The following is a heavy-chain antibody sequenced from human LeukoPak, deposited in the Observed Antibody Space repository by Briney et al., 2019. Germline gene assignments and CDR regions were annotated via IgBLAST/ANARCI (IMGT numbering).Heavy chain of an antibody. CDR3: ARASRDGYNQNFDH. V-gene: IGHV5-51*01. CDR1: GYSFNNYW. D-gene: IGHD5-24*01. CDR2: IYPGGSET. J-gene: IGHJ4*02. Sequence: HGESPKISCKGLGYSFNNYWNAWVRQRPGKGLEWMGIIYPGGSETRYDPSFQGQVTISADSSTSTAYLQWSSLRASDTAMYYCARASRDGYNQNFDHWGQGTLVTVSS.